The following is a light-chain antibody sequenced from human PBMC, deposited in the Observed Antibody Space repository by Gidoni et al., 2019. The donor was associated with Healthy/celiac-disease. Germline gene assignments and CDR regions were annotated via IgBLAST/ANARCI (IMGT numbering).Light chain of an antibody. V-gene: IGKV4-1*01. Sequence: DIVMTKSPASLAVSLGERATINCKSSQSVLYSSNNKNYLAWYQQKPGQPPKLLIYWASTRESGVPDRFSGSGSGTDFTLTISSLQAEDVAVYYCQQYYSTPFTFGGGTKVEIK. CDR1: QSVLYSSNNKNY. J-gene: IGKJ4*01. CDR3: QQYYSTPFT. CDR2: WAS.